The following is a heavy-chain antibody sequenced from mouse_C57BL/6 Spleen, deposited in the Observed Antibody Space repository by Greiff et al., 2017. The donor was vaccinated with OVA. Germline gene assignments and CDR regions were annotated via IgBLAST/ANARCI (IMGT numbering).Heavy chain of an antibody. V-gene: IGHV5-6*01. D-gene: IGHD2-4*01. CDR2: ISSGGSYP. CDR3: ARRAPIYYDYYGGAWDY. Sequence: EVHLVESGGDLVTPGGSLKLSCAASGFTFSSYGMSWVRQTPDKRLEWVATISSGGSYPYYPDSVKGRFTISRDNAKNTLYLQMSSLKSEDTAMYYCARRAPIYYDYYGGAWDYWGQGTSVTVSS. CDR1: GFTFSSYG. J-gene: IGHJ4*01.